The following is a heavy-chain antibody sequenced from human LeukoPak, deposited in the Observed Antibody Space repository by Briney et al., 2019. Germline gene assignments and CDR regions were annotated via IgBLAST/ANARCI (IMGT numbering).Heavy chain of an antibody. CDR3: ARESDFWIDP. CDR1: GSSIINTYY. Sequence: SETLSLTCTVSGSSIINTYYWGWVRQSPGKGLEWIGSIHHSGNRFESGSTHYNPSLKSRVTISVDTSKNQFSLKLSSVTAADTAVYYCARESDFWIDPWGQGTLVTVSS. J-gene: IGHJ5*02. V-gene: IGHV4-28*03. D-gene: IGHD3-3*01. CDR2: IHHSGNRFESGST.